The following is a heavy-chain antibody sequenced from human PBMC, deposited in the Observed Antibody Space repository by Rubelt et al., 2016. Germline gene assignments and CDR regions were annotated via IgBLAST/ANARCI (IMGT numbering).Heavy chain of an antibody. V-gene: IGHV1-24*01. CDR2: FDPVEAET. J-gene: IGHJ4*02. CDR3: AREKSLAG. Sequence: QVQLEQSGAEVKKPGASVKVSCKVSGYTLSELSMHWVRQAPGKGLEWMGGFDPVEAETIYAQKFLGRVTITRVASASIAKMELSSMGSEDTAVYYCAREKSLAGGGQGTLVTVSS. CDR1: GYTLSELS.